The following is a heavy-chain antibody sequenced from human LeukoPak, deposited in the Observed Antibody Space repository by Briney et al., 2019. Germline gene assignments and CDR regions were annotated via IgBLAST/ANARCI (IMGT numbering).Heavy chain of an antibody. CDR3: AKAGWLQWTQYYFDY. J-gene: IGHJ4*02. D-gene: IGHD5-24*01. CDR1: GFTFRSYE. Sequence: GGSLRLSCAASGFTFRSYEMNWVRQAPGKGLEWVSYISSSGSTIYYADSVKGRFTISRDSAKNSLYLQMNSLRAEDTAVYYCAKAGWLQWTQYYFDYWGQGTLVTVSS. V-gene: IGHV3-48*03. CDR2: ISSSGSTI.